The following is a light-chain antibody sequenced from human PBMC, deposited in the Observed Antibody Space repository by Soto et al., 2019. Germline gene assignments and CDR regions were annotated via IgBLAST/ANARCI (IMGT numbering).Light chain of an antibody. J-gene: IGLJ2*01. Sequence: QSALTQPASVSGSPGQSITISCTGTSSDVGGYNYVSWYQQHPGKAPKLMIYDVSNRPSGVSKRFSGSKSGNTASLTISGLQAEDDDDYYCSSYTSSSTVVFGGGTKLTVL. CDR1: SSDVGGYNY. V-gene: IGLV2-14*01. CDR2: DVS. CDR3: SSYTSSSTVV.